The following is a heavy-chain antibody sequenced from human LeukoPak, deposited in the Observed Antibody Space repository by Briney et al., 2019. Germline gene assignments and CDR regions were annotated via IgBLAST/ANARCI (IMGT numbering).Heavy chain of an antibody. V-gene: IGHV3-23*01. CDR3: AKGGPQFFDY. CDR2: ISGSGGRS. J-gene: IGHJ4*02. CDR1: GFTFSDYA. Sequence: GGSLRLSCVVSGFTFSDYAMSWVRQAPGEGLGWVSTISGSGGRSYSEDPVKGRFTISRDNSRNTLYLQMNSLRVEDTAIYYCAKGGPQFFDYWGQGTLVTVSS. D-gene: IGHD5-24*01.